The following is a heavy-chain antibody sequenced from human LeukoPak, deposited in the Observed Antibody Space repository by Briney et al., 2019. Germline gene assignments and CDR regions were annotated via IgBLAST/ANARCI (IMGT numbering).Heavy chain of an antibody. J-gene: IGHJ4*02. CDR3: ASSGSYRFDY. CDR1: GFTLSNYW. CDR2: IKQDGSEK. D-gene: IGHD1-26*01. Sequence: GGSLRLSCAASGFTLSNYWMSWVRQAPGKGLEWVANIKQDGSEKYYVDSVKGRFTISRDNAKNSLYLQMNSLRDEDTAVYYCASSGSYRFDYWGQGTLVTVSS. V-gene: IGHV3-7*01.